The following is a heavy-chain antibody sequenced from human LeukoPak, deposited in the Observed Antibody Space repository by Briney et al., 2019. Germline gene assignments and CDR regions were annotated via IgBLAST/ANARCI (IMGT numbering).Heavy chain of an antibody. J-gene: IGHJ4*02. D-gene: IGHD3-9*01. V-gene: IGHV3-43*01. Sequence: GGSLRLSCAASGFTFDDYIMHWVRQTPGKGLEWISLITWDGYDKYCADSVKGRFTISRDNRKNSLYLQMNNLRSEDTALYFCSKGSYILTGYYFDSWGQGTLVTVSS. CDR3: SKGSYILTGYYFDS. CDR2: ITWDGYDK. CDR1: GFTFDDYI.